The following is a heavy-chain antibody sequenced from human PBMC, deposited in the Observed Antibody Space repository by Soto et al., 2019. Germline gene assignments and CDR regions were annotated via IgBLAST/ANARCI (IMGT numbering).Heavy chain of an antibody. CDR2: FDPEDGET. CDR3: ANLNVLLWFGESYYGMDV. D-gene: IGHD3-10*01. V-gene: IGHV1-24*01. Sequence: ASVKVSCKVSGYTLTELSMHWVRQAPGKGLEWMGGFDPEDGETIYAQKFQGRVTMTEDTSTDTAYMELSSLRSEDTAVYYCANLNVLLWFGESYYGMDVWGQGTTVTVSS. J-gene: IGHJ6*02. CDR1: GYTLTELS.